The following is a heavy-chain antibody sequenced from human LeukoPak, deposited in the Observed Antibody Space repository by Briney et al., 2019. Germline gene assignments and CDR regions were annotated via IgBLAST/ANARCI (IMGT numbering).Heavy chain of an antibody. CDR2: INPSGGST. CDR3: ASPRALYCSSTSCQTANGAFDI. J-gene: IGHJ3*02. CDR1: GYTFTSYY. Sequence: ASVKVSCKASGYTFTSYYMHWVRQAPGQGLEWMGIINPSGGSTSYAQKFQGRVTMTRDTSTSTAYMELSSLRSEDTAVYYCASPRALYCSSTSCQTANGAFDIWGQGTMVTVSS. D-gene: IGHD2-2*01. V-gene: IGHV1-46*01.